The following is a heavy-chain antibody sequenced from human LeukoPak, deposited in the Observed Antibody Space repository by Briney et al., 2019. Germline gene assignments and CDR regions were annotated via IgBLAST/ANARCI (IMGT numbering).Heavy chain of an antibody. Sequence: GASVKVSCKASGYTFATYDINWVRQAPGQGLEWMGWMNPKSGNTGYAQRLQGRVTMTRNTSISTAYMELSTLTSEDTAVYYCARELGNSYYVDWGQGTLVTVSS. D-gene: IGHD2-2*01. CDR2: MNPKSGNT. V-gene: IGHV1-8*01. CDR1: GYTFATYD. J-gene: IGHJ4*02. CDR3: ARELGNSYYVD.